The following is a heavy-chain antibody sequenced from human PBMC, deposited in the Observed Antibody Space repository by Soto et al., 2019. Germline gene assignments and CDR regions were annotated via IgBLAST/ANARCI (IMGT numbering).Heavy chain of an antibody. CDR1: GYTFTSYA. D-gene: IGHD1-7*01. Sequence: ASVKVSCKASGYTFTSYAMHWVRQAPGQRLEWMGWINAGNGNTKYSQKFQGRVTITRDTSASTAYMELSSLRSEDTAVYYCARSSKTTEKFWFDPWGQGTLVTVSS. V-gene: IGHV1-3*01. CDR2: INAGNGNT. CDR3: ARSSKTTEKFWFDP. J-gene: IGHJ5*02.